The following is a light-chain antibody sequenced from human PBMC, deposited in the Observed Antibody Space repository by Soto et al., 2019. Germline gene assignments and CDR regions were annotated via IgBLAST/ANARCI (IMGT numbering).Light chain of an antibody. CDR3: RQTDTLRST. CDR2: AAS. J-gene: IGKJ5*01. CDR1: QVMSSW. V-gene: IGKV1D-12*01. Sequence: DIQMTQSPSSVSAAVGERVTVTCRASQVMSSWLAWYQQKPGEAPKLLIFAASTLQSGVPSRFSGSGSRTDFPLTITSLQPEDIGTYYRRQTDTLRSTFGQGTRRESK.